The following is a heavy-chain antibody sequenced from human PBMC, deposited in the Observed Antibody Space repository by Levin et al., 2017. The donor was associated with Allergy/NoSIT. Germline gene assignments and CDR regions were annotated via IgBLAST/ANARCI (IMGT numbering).Heavy chain of an antibody. CDR3: AIVVPAATGDY. Sequence: GESLKISCKASGYTFTSYYMHWVRQAPGQGLEWMGIINPSGGSTSYAQKFQGRVTMTRDTSTSTVYMELSSLRSEDTAVYYCAIVVPAATGDYWGQGTLVTVSS. J-gene: IGHJ4*02. CDR2: INPSGGST. V-gene: IGHV1-46*01. D-gene: IGHD2-2*01. CDR1: GYTFTSYY.